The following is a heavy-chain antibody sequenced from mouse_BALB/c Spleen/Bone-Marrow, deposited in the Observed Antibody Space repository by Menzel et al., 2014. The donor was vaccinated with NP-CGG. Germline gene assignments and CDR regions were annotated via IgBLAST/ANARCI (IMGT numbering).Heavy chain of an antibody. CDR3: ARLGYYGAMEY. V-gene: IGHV4-1*02. Sequence: EVQGVESGGGLVQPGGSLKLSCAASGFDFSRYWMSWVRQAPGKGLEWIGEINPDSSTINYTPSLKDKFIISRDNARNTLYLQMSKVRSEDTALYYCARLGYYGAMEYWGQGTSVTVSS. D-gene: IGHD1-1*01. CDR1: GFDFSRYW. CDR2: INPDSSTI. J-gene: IGHJ4*01.